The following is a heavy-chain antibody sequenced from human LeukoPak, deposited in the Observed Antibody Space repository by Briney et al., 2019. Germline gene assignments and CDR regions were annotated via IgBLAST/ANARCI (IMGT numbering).Heavy chain of an antibody. CDR1: GFTFSSYA. CDR2: ISYDGSNK. V-gene: IGHV3-30*14. D-gene: IGHD4-17*01. Sequence: GGSLRLSCAASGFTFSSYAMHWVRQAPGKGLEWVAVISYDGSNKYYADSVKGRFTISRDNSKNTLYLQMNSLRAEDTAVYCCARAYFDYGDYYYGMDVWGQGTTVTVSS. CDR3: ARAYFDYGDYYYGMDV. J-gene: IGHJ6*02.